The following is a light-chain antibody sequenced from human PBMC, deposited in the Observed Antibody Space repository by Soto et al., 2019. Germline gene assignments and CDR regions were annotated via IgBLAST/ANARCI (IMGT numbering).Light chain of an antibody. V-gene: IGLV1-44*01. J-gene: IGLJ2*01. CDR1: SSNIGSKT. CDR3: ATWDDSLNGVI. Sequence: QSVLTQPTSASGTPGQRVTISCSGSSSNIGSKTVNWYQQLPGTAPKLLIYSNSQRPSGVPDRFSGSKSGTSASLAISGLQSEDEADYYCATWDDSLNGVIFGGVTKLTVL. CDR2: SNS.